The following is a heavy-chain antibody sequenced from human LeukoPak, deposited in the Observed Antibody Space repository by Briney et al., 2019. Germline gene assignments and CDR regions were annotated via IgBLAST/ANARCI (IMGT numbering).Heavy chain of an antibody. CDR3: ARDRTDGGSYYFDY. CDR2: IIPIFGTA. D-gene: IGHD1-26*01. V-gene: IGHV1-69*13. Sequence: SVKVSCKASGYTFTSYGISWVRQAPGQGLEWMGGIIPIFGTANYAQKFQGRVTITADESTSTAYMELSSLRSEDTAVYYCARDRTDGGSYYFDYWGQGTLVTVSS. CDR1: GYTFTSYG. J-gene: IGHJ4*02.